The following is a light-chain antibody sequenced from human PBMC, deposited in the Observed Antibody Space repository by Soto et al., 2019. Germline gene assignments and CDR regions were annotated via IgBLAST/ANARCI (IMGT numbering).Light chain of an antibody. Sequence: QSVLTQPPSASGTPGQTVTISCSGRFSNIGSNFIYWYQQLPGTAPKLLIYRNNEGPSGVPDRFSASKSGTSASLAISGLRSEDEADYHCAAWDDSLSGVVFGGGTKLTVL. J-gene: IGLJ3*02. CDR2: RNN. V-gene: IGLV1-47*01. CDR1: FSNIGSNF. CDR3: AAWDDSLSGVV.